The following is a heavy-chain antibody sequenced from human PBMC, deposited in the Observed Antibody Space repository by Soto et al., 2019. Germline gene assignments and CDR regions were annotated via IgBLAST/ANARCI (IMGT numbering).Heavy chain of an antibody. Sequence: GGSLRLSCAASGFTFSNYGMHWVRQAPGKGLEWVAFIWYDGGNKYYAESVKGRFTISRDNSKNTLYLQMNSLGAEDTAVYYCARDGDVNTGFGKDYWGQGTRVTVSS. CDR3: ARDGDVNTGFGKDY. CDR2: IWYDGGNK. J-gene: IGHJ4*02. V-gene: IGHV3-33*01. D-gene: IGHD3-16*01. CDR1: GFTFSNYG.